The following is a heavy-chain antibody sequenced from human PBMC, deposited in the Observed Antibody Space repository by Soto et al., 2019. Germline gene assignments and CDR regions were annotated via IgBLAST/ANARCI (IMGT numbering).Heavy chain of an antibody. CDR2: ISNSGGST. CDR1: GFTFKNYA. CDR3: ANHRGFLVTQYFFDY. V-gene: IGHV3-23*01. J-gene: IGHJ4*02. D-gene: IGHD2-21*02. Sequence: GGSLRLSCAASGFTFKNYAMSWVRQAPGKGLEWVSSISNSGGSTYYADSVQGRFTISRDNSKNTLSLQMDSLRAEDTAIYYCANHRGFLVTQYFFDYWGQGTLVTVSS.